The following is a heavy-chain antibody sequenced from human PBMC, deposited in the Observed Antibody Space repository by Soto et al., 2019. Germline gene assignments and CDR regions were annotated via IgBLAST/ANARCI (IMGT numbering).Heavy chain of an antibody. D-gene: IGHD4-17*01. J-gene: IGHJ6*02. CDR1: GGTFSSYA. Sequence: GASVKVSCKASGGTFSSYAISWVRQAPGQGLEWMGGIIPIFGTANYAQKFQGRVTITADESTSTAYMELSSLRSEDTAVYYCARGTGPHGDYYYYGMDVWGQGTTVTVSS. CDR2: IIPIFGTA. V-gene: IGHV1-69*13. CDR3: ARGTGPHGDYYYYGMDV.